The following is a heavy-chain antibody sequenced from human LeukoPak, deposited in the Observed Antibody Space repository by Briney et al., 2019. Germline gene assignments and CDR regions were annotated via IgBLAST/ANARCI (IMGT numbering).Heavy chain of an antibody. D-gene: IGHD2-15*01. CDR3: ARERSGSGGSYVNWFDP. Sequence: GASVKVSCKASGYTFTSYAMNWVRQAPGQGLEWMGWINTNTGNPTYAQGFTGRFVFSLDTSVSTAYLQISSLKAEDTAVYYCARERSGSGGSYVNWFDPWGQGTLVTVSS. CDR2: INTNTGNP. J-gene: IGHJ5*02. V-gene: IGHV7-4-1*02. CDR1: GYTFTSYA.